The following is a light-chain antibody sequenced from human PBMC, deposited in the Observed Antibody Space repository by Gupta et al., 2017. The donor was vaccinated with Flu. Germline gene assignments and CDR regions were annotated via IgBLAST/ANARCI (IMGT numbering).Light chain of an antibody. CDR2: GAS. J-gene: IGKJ4*01. CDR1: QDIGNH. CDR3: QQSYSTPLT. V-gene: IGKV1-39*01. Sequence: DIQMTQSPSSLSASVGDRVTITCRASQDIGNHLNWYQQKPGKAPKFLMYGASNLQSGVPSRFSGSGSGTNFALTISSLQPEDFATYYCQQSYSTPLTFGGGTKVEIK.